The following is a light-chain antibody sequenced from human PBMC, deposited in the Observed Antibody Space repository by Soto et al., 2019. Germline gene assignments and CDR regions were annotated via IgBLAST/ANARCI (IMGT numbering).Light chain of an antibody. Sequence: QSVLTQPPSASGTPGQRVTISCSRSSSNIGRTSVYWYQQLPGTAPKLLIYSNDQRPSGVPDRFSGSKSGTSASLAISGLRSEDEADYYCSSYTSSSTYVFGTGTKLTVL. J-gene: IGLJ1*01. CDR3: SSYTSSSTYV. V-gene: IGLV1-47*02. CDR2: SND. CDR1: SSNIGRTS.